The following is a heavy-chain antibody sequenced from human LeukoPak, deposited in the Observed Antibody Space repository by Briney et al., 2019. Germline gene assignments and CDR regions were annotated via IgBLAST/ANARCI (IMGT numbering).Heavy chain of an antibody. V-gene: IGHV6-1*01. D-gene: IGHD3-22*01. J-gene: IGHJ3*02. CDR3: ARAEFDITMIVDDAFDI. CDR1: GDSVSSNSAA. CDR2: TYYRSKWYN. Sequence: SQTLSLTCAISGDSVSSNSAAWNWIRQSPSRGLEWLGRTYYRSKWYNDYAVSVKSRITINPHTSKNQFSLQLNSVTPEDTAVYYCARAEFDITMIVDDAFDIWGQGTMVTVSS.